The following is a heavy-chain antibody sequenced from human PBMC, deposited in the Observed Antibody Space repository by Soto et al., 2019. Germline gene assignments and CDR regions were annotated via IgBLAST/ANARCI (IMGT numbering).Heavy chain of an antibody. Sequence: QVQLVQSGAEVKKPGASVKVSCKVSGYTFTDYDINWVRQASGQGLEWMGWVNPTSGNTGYAQKFQGRVTMTCNTSISTAYVELSSLRSEDTAVYYCASWAGYSKWGQGTLVTVS. J-gene: IGHJ4*02. V-gene: IGHV1-8*01. D-gene: IGHD3-22*01. CDR1: GYTFTDYD. CDR2: VNPTSGNT. CDR3: ASWAGYSK.